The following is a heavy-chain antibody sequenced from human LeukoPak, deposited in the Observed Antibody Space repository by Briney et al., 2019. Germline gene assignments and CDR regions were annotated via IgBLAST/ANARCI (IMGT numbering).Heavy chain of an antibody. J-gene: IGHJ4*02. V-gene: IGHV3-23*01. CDR1: GFTFSTYG. D-gene: IGHD3-3*01. CDR3: ARARTRYYDFWSGPDYFDY. Sequence: GGSLRLSCAASGFTFSTYGMSWVRQAPEKGLGWVSVISGSGGSTYYADSVKGRFTISRDNSKNTLYLQMNSLRAEDTAVYYCARARTRYYDFWSGPDYFDYWGQGTLVTVSS. CDR2: ISGSGGST.